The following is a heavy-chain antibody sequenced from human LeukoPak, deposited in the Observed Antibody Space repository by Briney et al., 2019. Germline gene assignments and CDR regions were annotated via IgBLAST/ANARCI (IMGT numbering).Heavy chain of an antibody. CDR2: TTPSGST. V-gene: IGHV4-61*02. Sequence: SQTLSLTCTVSGGSITSGNYFWSWIRQPAGKGLEWIGRTTPSGSTNYNPSLKSRVTISVDTSNNQFSLRLSSVTAADTAVYYCARDPRITIFGVAPGYWGQGTLVTVSS. J-gene: IGHJ4*02. CDR1: GGSITSGNYF. CDR3: ARDPRITIFGVAPGY. D-gene: IGHD3-3*01.